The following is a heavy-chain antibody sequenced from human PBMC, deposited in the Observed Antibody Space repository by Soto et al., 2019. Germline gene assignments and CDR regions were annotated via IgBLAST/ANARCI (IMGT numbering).Heavy chain of an antibody. D-gene: IGHD3-9*01. J-gene: IGHJ6*02. CDR2: IYYSGST. Sequence: LSLTCTVSGGSVSSGSYYWSWIRQPPGKGLEWIGYIYYSGSTNYNPSLKSRVTISVDTSKNQFSLKLSSVTAADTAVYYCARDLGVYYDILTGYSGGYYYYGMDVWGQGTTVTVSS. V-gene: IGHV4-61*01. CDR3: ARDLGVYYDILTGYSGGYYYYGMDV. CDR1: GGSVSSGSYY.